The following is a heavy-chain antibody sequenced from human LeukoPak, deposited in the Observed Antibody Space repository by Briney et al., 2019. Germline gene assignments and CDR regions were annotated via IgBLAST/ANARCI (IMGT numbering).Heavy chain of an antibody. Sequence: GASVKVSRKASGYTFTSYGISWVRQAPGQGLGWMGWISAYNGNTNYAQKLQGRVTMTTDTSTRTAYMELRSLRSDDTAVYYCARAKIMITFGGVIVIDWFDPWGQGTLVTVSS. CDR2: ISAYNGNT. V-gene: IGHV1-18*01. CDR3: ARAKIMITFGGVIVIDWFDP. D-gene: IGHD3-16*02. CDR1: GYTFTSYG. J-gene: IGHJ5*02.